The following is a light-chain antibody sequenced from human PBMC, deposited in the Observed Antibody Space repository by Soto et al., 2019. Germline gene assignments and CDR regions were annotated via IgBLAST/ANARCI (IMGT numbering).Light chain of an antibody. CDR2: DVS. CDR1: QSVTNN. CDR3: QQYDDWPLT. V-gene: IGKV3D-15*01. J-gene: IGKJ4*01. Sequence: ELVMAQSPATLSVSPGETATLSCRASQSVTNNYLAWYQQKPGLAPRLLIHDVSTRATGIPARFSGSGSGTEFTLTISSLQSEDFAVYYCQQYDDWPLTFGGGTKVDIK.